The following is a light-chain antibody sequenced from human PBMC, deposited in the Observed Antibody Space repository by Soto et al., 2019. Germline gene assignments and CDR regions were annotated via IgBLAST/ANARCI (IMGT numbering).Light chain of an antibody. J-gene: IGKJ1*01. CDR2: TVS. V-gene: IGKV2-30*01. CDR1: QSLVYSDGQTY. CDR3: MQGTHWTWT. Sequence: DVVMTQSPLSLPVTLRQSASISYGSSQSLVYSDGQTYLNWFQPKXGKSPRXXLYTVSHRDSGVPDKFSGSGSDTDFTRRINRVEAEDVSVDYCMQGTHWTWTFGQGTKVDIK.